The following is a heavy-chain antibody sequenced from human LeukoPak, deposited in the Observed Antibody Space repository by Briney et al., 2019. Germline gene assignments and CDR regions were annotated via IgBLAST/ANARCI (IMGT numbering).Heavy chain of an antibody. D-gene: IGHD2-2*02. CDR3: ARRYTDYFDY. V-gene: IGHV2-5*02. CDR1: GFSLTTNGVG. Sequence: SGPTLVNPTQTLTLTCAFSGFSLTTNGVGVGWIRQPPGNALEWLALIYWDDDKRYTPSLRSRLTITKDTSKNQVVLTMTNLDPVDTATYYCARRYTDYFDYWGQGTLVTVSS. J-gene: IGHJ4*02. CDR2: IYWDDDK.